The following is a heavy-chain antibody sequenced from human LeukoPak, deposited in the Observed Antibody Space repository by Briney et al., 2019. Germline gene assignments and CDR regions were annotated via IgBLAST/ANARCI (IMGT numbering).Heavy chain of an antibody. CDR1: GYTFTSYG. J-gene: IGHJ4*02. CDR2: ISAYNGNT. V-gene: IGHV1-18*01. Sequence: ASVKVSCKASGYTFTSYGISWVRQAPGQGLEWMGWISAYNGNTNYAQKLQGRVTITRDTSASTAYMELSSLRSEDTAVYYCARDVGGSYIDYWGQGTLVTVSS. D-gene: IGHD1-26*01. CDR3: ARDVGGSYIDY.